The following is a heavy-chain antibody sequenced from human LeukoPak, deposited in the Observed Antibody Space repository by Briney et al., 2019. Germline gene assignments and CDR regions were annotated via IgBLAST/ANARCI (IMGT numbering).Heavy chain of an antibody. CDR2: ISSSGSTI. Sequence: GGSLRLSCAASGFTFSDYYMSWIRQAPGKGLEWVSYISSSGSTIYYADSVKGRFTISRDNSKNTLYLQMNSLRAEDTAVYYCARVVAAYYFDYWGQGTLVTVSS. CDR3: ARVVAAYYFDY. D-gene: IGHD6-19*01. V-gene: IGHV3-11*04. CDR1: GFTFSDYY. J-gene: IGHJ4*02.